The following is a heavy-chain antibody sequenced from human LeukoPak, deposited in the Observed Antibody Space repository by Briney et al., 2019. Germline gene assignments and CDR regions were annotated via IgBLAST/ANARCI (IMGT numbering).Heavy chain of an antibody. CDR2: IYYSGST. D-gene: IGHD4-17*01. J-gene: IGHJ3*02. CDR3: ARDKYGDYPGDAFDI. CDR1: GGSISSYY. Sequence: SETLSLTCTVSGGSISSYYWSWLRQPPGKGLEWIGYIYYSGSTNYNPSLKSRVTISVDTSKNQFSLKLSSVTAADTAVYYCARDKYGDYPGDAFDIWGQGTMVTVSS. V-gene: IGHV4-59*01.